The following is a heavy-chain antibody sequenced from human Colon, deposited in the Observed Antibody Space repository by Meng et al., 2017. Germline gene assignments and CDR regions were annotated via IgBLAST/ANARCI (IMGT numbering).Heavy chain of an antibody. CDR1: VGYISSGDDY. Sequence: QLQDSGAGLCNPSQILSLTCTVAVGYISSGDDYWSWIRQPPGKGLEWIGYIYYSGSTYSNASLKSRVTISIDMSKNQFSLKLSSVTAADTAVYYCARDRKHYGERGWFDPWGQGTLVTVSS. CDR3: ARDRKHYGERGWFDP. CDR2: IYYSGST. J-gene: IGHJ5*02. D-gene: IGHD4-17*01. V-gene: IGHV4-30-4*01.